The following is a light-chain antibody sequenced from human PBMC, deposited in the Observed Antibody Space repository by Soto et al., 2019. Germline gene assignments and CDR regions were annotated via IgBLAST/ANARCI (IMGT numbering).Light chain of an antibody. J-gene: IGKJ1*01. Sequence: DIQMTQSPSSLSASVGDSVTISCRAGQTINTYLNWYQKKPGQAPKVLIFAISTLQPGVPSRFRGSGSGTEFSLPISSLQPEDAATYYCQQSYSMPPWTFGQGTKVQIK. CDR2: AIS. CDR1: QTINTY. CDR3: QQSYSMPPWT. V-gene: IGKV1-39*01.